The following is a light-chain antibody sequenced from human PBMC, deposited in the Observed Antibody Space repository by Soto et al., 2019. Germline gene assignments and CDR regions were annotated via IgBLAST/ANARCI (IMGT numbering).Light chain of an antibody. CDR2: DVT. J-gene: IGLJ3*02. V-gene: IGLV2-14*03. Sequence: QSVLTRPTSVSGSPGQSITIPCTGTSSDVGGYSYVSWYQQYPGKAPKLVIFDVTNRPSGVSHRFSGAKSGNTASLTISGLQTEDEATYYCSSSTHVPSPQWVFGGGTKVTVL. CDR1: SSDVGGYSY. CDR3: SSSTHVPSPQWV.